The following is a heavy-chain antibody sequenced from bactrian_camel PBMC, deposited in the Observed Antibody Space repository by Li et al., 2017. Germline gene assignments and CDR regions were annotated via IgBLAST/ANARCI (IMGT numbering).Heavy chain of an antibody. CDR2: IYTGTGNT. CDR1: GNTGSRDL. Sequence: HVQLVESGGGSVQAGGSLRLSCAVSGNTGSRDLMAWFRQAPGKEREAVAGIYTGTGNTVYAASVRGRFTISQDNPKSTVYLQMDSLKPADTAMYYWAATPLARGGSCHASDFHYWGQGTQVTVS. CDR3: AATPLARGGSCHASDFHY. D-gene: IGHD7*01. J-gene: IGHJ6*01. V-gene: IGHV3S54*01.